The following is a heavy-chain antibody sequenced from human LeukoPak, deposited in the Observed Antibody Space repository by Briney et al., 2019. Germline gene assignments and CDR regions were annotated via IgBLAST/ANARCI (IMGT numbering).Heavy chain of an antibody. CDR3: ARTYSGSYYGY. J-gene: IGHJ4*02. Sequence: SETLSLTCTVSGVSISSSSYYWGWIRQPPGKGLEWIGSIYYSGSTYYNPSLKSRVTISVDTSKNQFSLKLSSVTAADTAVYYCARTYSGSYYGYWGQGTLVTVSS. CDR1: GVSISSSSYY. V-gene: IGHV4-39*01. D-gene: IGHD1-26*01. CDR2: IYYSGST.